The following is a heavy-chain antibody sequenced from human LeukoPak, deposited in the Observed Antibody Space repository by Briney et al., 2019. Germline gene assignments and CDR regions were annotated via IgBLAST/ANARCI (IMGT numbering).Heavy chain of an antibody. V-gene: IGHV4-38-2*02. CDR3: ARDLGTNWFDP. D-gene: IGHD7-27*01. CDR1: GYSISSGYY. J-gene: IGHJ5*02. CDR2: IYHSGST. Sequence: PSETLSLTCTVSGYSISSGYYWGWIRQPPGKGLEWIGSIYHSGSTYYNPSLKSRVTISVDTSKNQFSLKLSSVTAADTAVYYCARDLGTNWFDPWGQGTLVTVSS.